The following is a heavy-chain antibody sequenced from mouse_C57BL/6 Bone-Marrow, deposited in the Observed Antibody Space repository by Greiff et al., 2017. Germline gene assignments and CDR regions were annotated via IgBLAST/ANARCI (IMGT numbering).Heavy chain of an antibody. J-gene: IGHJ1*03. Sequence: VQLQQSGAELVRPGASVKLSCTASGYNIKDYYMHWVKQRPEQGLEWIGRIDPADGDTEYAQKFKGKATMTVDKSSNTAYLQLSSLTSEDTAVYCCTLVKDWYFDVWGTGTTVTVSS. V-gene: IGHV14-1*01. CDR2: IDPADGDT. CDR3: TLVKDWYFDV. CDR1: GYNIKDYY. D-gene: IGHD2-2*01.